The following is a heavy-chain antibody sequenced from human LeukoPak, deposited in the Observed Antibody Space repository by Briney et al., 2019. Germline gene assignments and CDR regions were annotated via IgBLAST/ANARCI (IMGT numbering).Heavy chain of an antibody. CDR2: FDLDEGKR. CDR3: AKGPSGSDYDWYFDL. Sequence: ASVRVSCKVSGNTLTKFSMHWVRQAPGKGLEWMGGFDLDEGKRIYAQKLKGRVIMTEDTSTDTAYMEIKSLTFEDTAVYYCAKGPSGSDYDWYFDLWGRGTLITVSS. CDR1: GNTLTKFS. D-gene: IGHD4-17*01. V-gene: IGHV1-24*01. J-gene: IGHJ2*01.